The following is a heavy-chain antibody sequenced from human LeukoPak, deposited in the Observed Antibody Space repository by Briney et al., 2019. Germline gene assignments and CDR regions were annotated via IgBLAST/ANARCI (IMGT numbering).Heavy chain of an antibody. V-gene: IGHV1-2*02. J-gene: IGHJ3*02. CDR1: GYTFTGYY. CDR3: ARGGVRGITMIVVVMDAFDI. CDR2: INPNSGGT. Sequence: ASVKVSCKASGYTFTGYYMHWVRQASGQGLEWMGWINPNSGGTNYAQKFQGRVTMTRDTSISTAYMELSRLRSDDTAVYYCARGGVRGITMIVVVMDAFDIWGQGTMVTVSS. D-gene: IGHD3-22*01.